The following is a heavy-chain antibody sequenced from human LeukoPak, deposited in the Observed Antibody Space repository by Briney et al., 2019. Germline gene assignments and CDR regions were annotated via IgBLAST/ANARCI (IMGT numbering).Heavy chain of an antibody. V-gene: IGHV4-59*01. CDR3: ARGRIAAVFFDP. J-gene: IGHJ5*02. CDR1: GGSISSYY. Sequence: MPSETLSLTCTVSGGSISSYYWSWIRQPPGKGLEWIGYIYYSGSTNYNPSLKSRVTISVDTSKNQFSLKLSSVTAADTAVYYCARGRIAAVFFDPWGQGTLVTVSS. CDR2: IYYSGST. D-gene: IGHD6-13*01.